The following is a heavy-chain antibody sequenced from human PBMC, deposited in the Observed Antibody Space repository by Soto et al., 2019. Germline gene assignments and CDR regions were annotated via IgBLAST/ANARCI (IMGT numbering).Heavy chain of an antibody. Sequence: ASGKVSFKAAGYTFTSYSMHWVRQAPGQRLEWMGWINAGNGNTKYSQKFQGRVTITRDTSASTAYMELSSLRSEDTAVYYCARDRCSSTSCSNWFDPWGQGTLVT. D-gene: IGHD2-2*01. CDR1: GYTFTSYS. V-gene: IGHV1-3*01. J-gene: IGHJ5*02. CDR2: INAGNGNT. CDR3: ARDRCSSTSCSNWFDP.